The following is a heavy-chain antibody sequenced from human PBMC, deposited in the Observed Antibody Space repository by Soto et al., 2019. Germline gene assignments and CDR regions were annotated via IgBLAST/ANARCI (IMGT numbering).Heavy chain of an antibody. CDR2: INTDGSNT. D-gene: IGHD2-15*01. Sequence: DVQLVETGGGVVPPGGSLRLSCAASGLTFNRYWMHWVRHAPGKGLVWVSHINTDGSNTNYADSVKGRFTISRDNAKSTLFLQMNSLRDEVTSVYYCAREFCSGGNCYAYYFDPWGQGIPVTVSS. J-gene: IGHJ5*02. CDR1: GLTFNRYW. CDR3: AREFCSGGNCYAYYFDP. V-gene: IGHV3-74*01.